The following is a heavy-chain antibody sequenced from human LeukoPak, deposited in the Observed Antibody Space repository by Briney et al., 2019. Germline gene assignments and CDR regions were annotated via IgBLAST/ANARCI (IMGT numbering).Heavy chain of an antibody. CDR3: ARRSCSGGSCYSDY. V-gene: IGHV4-38-2*02. J-gene: IGHJ4*02. CDR1: GYSIRNYYY. CDR2: IYQSGST. D-gene: IGHD2-15*01. Sequence: NPSETLSLTCTVSGYSIRNYYYWGWIRQPPGKGLEWSGSIYQSGSTYYNPSLKSRVTISVDTSKNQFSLKVNSVSASDTAVYYCARRSCSGGSCYSDYWGQGTLVTVSS.